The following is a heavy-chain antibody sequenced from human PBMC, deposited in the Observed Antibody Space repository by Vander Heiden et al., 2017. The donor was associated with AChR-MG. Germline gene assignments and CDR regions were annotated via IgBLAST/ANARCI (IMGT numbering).Heavy chain of an antibody. CDR1: GSGFTSYW. D-gene: IGHD2-15*01. CDR2: TYPGDSDT. V-gene: IGHV5-51*01. Sequence: EVQLVPSGAEVKKPGESLKLSCKGSGSGFTSYWIGWVRQRPGKGLEWMWITYPGDSDTRYSPSFQGQVTISADKSISTAYLQWSSLKASDTAMYYCASQTHYCSGGSCLDYWGQGTLVTVSS. J-gene: IGHJ4*02. CDR3: ASQTHYCSGGSCLDY.